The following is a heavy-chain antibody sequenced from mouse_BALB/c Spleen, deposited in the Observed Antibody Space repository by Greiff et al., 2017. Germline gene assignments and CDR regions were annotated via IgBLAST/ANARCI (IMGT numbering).Heavy chain of an antibody. V-gene: IGHV3-2*02. CDR2: ISYSGST. Sequence: DVQLQESGPGLVKPSQSLSLTCTVTGYSITSDYAWNWIRQFPGNKLEWMGYISYSGSTSYNPSLKSRISITRDTSKNQFFLQLNSVTTEDTATYYCAREHDGYFDYWGQGTTLTVSS. CDR3: AREHDGYFDY. D-gene: IGHD2-3*01. CDR1: GYSITSDYA. J-gene: IGHJ2*01.